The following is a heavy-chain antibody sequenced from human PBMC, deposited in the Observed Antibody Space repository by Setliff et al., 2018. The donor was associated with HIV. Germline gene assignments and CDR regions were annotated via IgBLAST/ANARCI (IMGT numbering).Heavy chain of an antibody. Sequence: GGSLRLSCVASGFSVNSNYMSWVRQAPGKRLEWVSIIYDGGTTYYGDSVKGRFSISRDYSKNTLYLQMNSLRAKDTAMYYCAKNMPSGDPFEYWGQGTLVTVSS. D-gene: IGHD7-27*01. CDR1: GFSVNSNY. CDR3: AKNMPSGDPFEY. J-gene: IGHJ4*02. CDR2: IYDGGTT. V-gene: IGHV3-53*01.